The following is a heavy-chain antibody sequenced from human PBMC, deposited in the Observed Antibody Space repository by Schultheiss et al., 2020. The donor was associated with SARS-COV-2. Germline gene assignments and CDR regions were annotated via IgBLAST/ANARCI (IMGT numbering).Heavy chain of an antibody. Sequence: GGSLRLSCAASGFIFRDSYMSWIRQPPGKGLQWISYISRDGTTIYYADSVKGRFTISRDNARNSLYLQMNSLRAEDTAVYYCAREGGSYCLDYWGQGTLVTVSS. D-gene: IGHD1-26*01. CDR3: AREGGSYCLDY. V-gene: IGHV3-11*04. CDR2: ISRDGTTI. CDR1: GFIFRDSY. J-gene: IGHJ4*02.